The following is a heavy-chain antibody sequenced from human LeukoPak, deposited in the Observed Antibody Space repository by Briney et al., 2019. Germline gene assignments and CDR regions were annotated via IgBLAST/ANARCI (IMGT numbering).Heavy chain of an antibody. CDR2: ISYDGSNK. D-gene: IGHD5-18*01. J-gene: IGHJ3*02. Sequence: GGSLRLSCSASGFTFSSYGMHWVRQAPGKGLEWVAVISYDGSNKYYADSVKGRFTISRDNSKNTLYLQMYSLRAEDTAVYYCAKEKGKGRQYSYDAFDTWAQGTMVTVSS. V-gene: IGHV3-30*18. CDR3: AKEKGKGRQYSYDAFDT. CDR1: GFTFSSYG.